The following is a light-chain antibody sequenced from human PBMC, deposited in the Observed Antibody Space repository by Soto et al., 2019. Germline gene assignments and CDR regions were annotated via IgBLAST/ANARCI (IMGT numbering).Light chain of an antibody. CDR2: GAS. CDR1: QSVSSN. V-gene: IGKV3-15*01. J-gene: IGKJ1*01. CDR3: QQYDSSPRT. Sequence: EVVMTQSPATLSVSPGERATLSCRASQSVSSNLAWYQQKPGQAPRLLIYGASTRAAGIPARFSGSGSGTDFTLTITSLQSEDFAVYYCQQYDSSPRTFGQGTKV.